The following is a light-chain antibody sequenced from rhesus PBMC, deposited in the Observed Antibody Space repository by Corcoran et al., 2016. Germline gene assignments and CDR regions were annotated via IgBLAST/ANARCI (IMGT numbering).Light chain of an antibody. CDR1: SSDIGRYDY. V-gene: IGLV2-23*01. J-gene: IGLJ1*01. CDR2: DVT. Sequence: QAALTQPPSVSGSPGQSVTISCTGTSSDIGRYDYVSWYQQQPGKAPKLRIYDVTKRPSGVSDRFSGSKSGNTASLTISGLQAEDEADYYCSTYADGNTFIFGVGTRLTVL. CDR3: STYADGNTFI.